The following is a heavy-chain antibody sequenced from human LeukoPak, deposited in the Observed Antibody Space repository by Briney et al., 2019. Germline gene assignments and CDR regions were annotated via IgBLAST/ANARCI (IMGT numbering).Heavy chain of an antibody. D-gene: IGHD6-13*01. CDR1: GGSIRSSTYY. Sequence: SETLSLTCTVSGGSIRSSTYYWGWIRQPPGKGLEWIGTIYSSGSTYYNPSLKSRVTISVETSKNQFSLKLSSVTAADTAVYYCARVYYSNSYDYWYFDLWGRGTLVTVSS. CDR2: IYSSGST. J-gene: IGHJ2*01. V-gene: IGHV4-39*07. CDR3: ARVYYSNSYDYWYFDL.